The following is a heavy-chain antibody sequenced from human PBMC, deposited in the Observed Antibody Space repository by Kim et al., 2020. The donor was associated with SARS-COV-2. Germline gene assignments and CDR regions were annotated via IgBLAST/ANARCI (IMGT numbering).Heavy chain of an antibody. V-gene: IGHV3-23*01. CDR3: AKDYDSNFLLRTFDS. Sequence: GGSLRLSCAASGFTFSNYGMSWVRQAPGKGLKWVSVISGTGGSTYYADSVKGRFTISRDNSKNTLFLQMNTLRAEDTAVYYCAKDYDSNFLLRTFDSWGQGTPVTVSP. D-gene: IGHD4-4*01. J-gene: IGHJ4*02. CDR2: ISGTGGST. CDR1: GFTFSNYG.